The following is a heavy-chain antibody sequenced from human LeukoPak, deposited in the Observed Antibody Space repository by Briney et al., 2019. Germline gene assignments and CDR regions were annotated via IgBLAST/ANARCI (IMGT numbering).Heavy chain of an antibody. V-gene: IGHV4-59*08. CDR3: ARHPIAAAGEFDY. J-gene: IGHJ4*02. Sequence: SETLSLTCILSGGSISSYYWSWIRQPPGKGREWIGYIYNSASTNYNPSLKSRVTISVDTSKNQFSLKLSSVTAADTAVYYCARHPIAAAGEFDYWGQGTLVTVSS. CDR1: GGSISSYY. D-gene: IGHD6-13*01. CDR2: IYNSAST.